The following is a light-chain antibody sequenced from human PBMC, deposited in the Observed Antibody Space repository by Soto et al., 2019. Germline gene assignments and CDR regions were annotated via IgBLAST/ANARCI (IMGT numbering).Light chain of an antibody. CDR1: SSDIGDYNY. V-gene: IGLV2-14*01. CDR2: EVT. Sequence: QSALTQPASVSGSPGQSITISCTGASSDIGDYNYVSWYQQHPGKAPKLMIYEVTNRPSGVSNRFSGSKSGNTASLTISGLQAEDEADYYCSSDTSGSTRYVVLGGGTKLTVL. J-gene: IGLJ2*01. CDR3: SSDTSGSTRYVV.